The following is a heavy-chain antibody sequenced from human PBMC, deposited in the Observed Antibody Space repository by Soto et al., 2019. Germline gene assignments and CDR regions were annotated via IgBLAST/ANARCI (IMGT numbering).Heavy chain of an antibody. J-gene: IGHJ4*02. V-gene: IGHV4-39*01. D-gene: IGHD1-1*01. CDR3: ARVGTIDDFDS. Sequence: SETLSLTCTVSGGSISRSGYYWGWVRQPPGKGLEWIASIYYSGSTHYKPSLRSRVTISADASKNQFSLKLTSVTAADTAVYYCARVGTIDDFDSWGQGTLVTVSS. CDR2: IYYSGST. CDR1: GGSISRSGYY.